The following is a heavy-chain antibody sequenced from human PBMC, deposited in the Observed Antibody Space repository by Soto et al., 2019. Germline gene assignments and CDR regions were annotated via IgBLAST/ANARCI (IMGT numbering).Heavy chain of an antibody. V-gene: IGHV3-30*18. CDR1: GFTFSSYG. J-gene: IGHJ4*02. CDR2: ISYDGSNK. Sequence: GGSLRLSCAASGFTFSSYGMHWVRQAPGKGLEWVAVISYDGSNKYYADSVKGRFTISRDNSKNTLYLQMNSLRAEDTAVYYCAKDYDSSGYPTYYFDYWGQGTLVTGSS. D-gene: IGHD3-22*01. CDR3: AKDYDSSGYPTYYFDY.